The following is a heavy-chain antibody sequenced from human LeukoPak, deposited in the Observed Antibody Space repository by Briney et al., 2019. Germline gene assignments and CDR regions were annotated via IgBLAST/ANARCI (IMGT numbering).Heavy chain of an antibody. Sequence: HPGGSLRLSCAASGFTFSNYGMHWVRQAPGKGLEWVAFIGYDGTKKYYGDSAKGRFTISRDNSKNMVYLQMNSLRPEDTAVYYCAKDPSIYGDSYYFDYWGQGTLVTVSS. CDR3: AKDPSIYGDSYYFDY. CDR1: GFTFSNYG. J-gene: IGHJ4*02. V-gene: IGHV3-30*02. CDR2: IGYDGTKK. D-gene: IGHD4-17*01.